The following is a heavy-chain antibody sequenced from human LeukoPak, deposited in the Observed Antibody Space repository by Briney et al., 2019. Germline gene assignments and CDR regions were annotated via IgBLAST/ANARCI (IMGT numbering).Heavy chain of an antibody. J-gene: IGHJ4*02. Sequence: GGSLRLSCVGSGFIFRSYAVTWVRQAPGKGLDWVSSITANGDTTYYADSVKGRFTISRDNSRNTLYLQMSSLRAEDTALYYCATFGVIVRNNYLDYWGQGALVAVSS. CDR2: ITANGDTT. D-gene: IGHD3-3*01. V-gene: IGHV3-23*01. CDR1: GFIFRSYA. CDR3: ATFGVIVRNNYLDY.